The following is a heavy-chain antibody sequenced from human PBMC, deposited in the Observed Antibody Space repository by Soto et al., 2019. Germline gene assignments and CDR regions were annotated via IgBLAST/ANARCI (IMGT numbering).Heavy chain of an antibody. Sequence: SVKVSCKVSGGSFSSFSINWVRQAPGQGFEWMGGIIPILGTANFTQKFQGRVTFTADESTTTAYMTLSSLTSEDTAIYYCTPFESRAYYPQNHYWGPGTQVTVSS. CDR3: TPFESRAYYPQNHY. J-gene: IGHJ4*02. D-gene: IGHD3-22*01. CDR1: GGSFSSFS. V-gene: IGHV1-69*13. CDR2: IIPILGTA.